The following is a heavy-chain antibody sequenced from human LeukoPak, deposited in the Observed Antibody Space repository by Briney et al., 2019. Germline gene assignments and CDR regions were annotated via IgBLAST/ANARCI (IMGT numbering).Heavy chain of an antibody. J-gene: IGHJ4*02. Sequence: SETLSLTCAVYGGAFSGYSWSWIRQPPGKGLEWIGEINHSGSTNYNPSLKSRVTISVDTSKNQFSLKLSAVTAADTAVYYCARGPYSGYEKAFDYWGQGTLVTVSS. D-gene: IGHD5-12*01. CDR3: ARGPYSGYEKAFDY. V-gene: IGHV4-34*01. CDR1: GGAFSGYS. CDR2: INHSGST.